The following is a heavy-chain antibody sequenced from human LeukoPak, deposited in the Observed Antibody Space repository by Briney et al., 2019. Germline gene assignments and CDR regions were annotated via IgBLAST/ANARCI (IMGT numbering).Heavy chain of an antibody. Sequence: SETLSLTCTVSGYSISSGYYWSWIRQPAGKGLEWIGRIYTSGSTNYNPSLKSRVTISVDTSKNQFSLKLSSVTAADTAVYYCARGQVRGISLSYFDYWGQGTLVTVSS. CDR2: IYTSGST. CDR3: ARGQVRGISLSYFDY. V-gene: IGHV4-61*02. CDR1: GYSISSGYY. D-gene: IGHD3-10*01. J-gene: IGHJ4*02.